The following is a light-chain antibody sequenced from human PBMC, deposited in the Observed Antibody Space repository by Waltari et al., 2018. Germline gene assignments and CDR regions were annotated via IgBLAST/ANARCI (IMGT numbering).Light chain of an antibody. CDR2: WAS. Sequence: DIVMTQSPDSLAVSLGERATINCKSSYAVLSTSDYKNYLAWYQQKPGQPPKLLIYWASTRESGVPARFSGSGSVTDFTLTISSLQAEDVAVYYCQQYYSTPWTFGQGTKVEIK. V-gene: IGKV4-1*01. CDR3: QQYYSTPWT. J-gene: IGKJ1*01. CDR1: YAVLSTSDYKNY.